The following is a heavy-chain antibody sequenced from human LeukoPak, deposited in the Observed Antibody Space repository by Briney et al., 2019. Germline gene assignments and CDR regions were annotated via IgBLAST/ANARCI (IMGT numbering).Heavy chain of an antibody. CDR3: ARDPSSIVGGTDNWFDP. D-gene: IGHD1-26*01. V-gene: IGHV1-18*01. CDR2: ISAYNGNT. Sequence: ASVKVSCKSSGYTFTSYGISLVRQAPGQGLEWMGCISAYNGNTNYAQKLQGRVTMTTDTSTSTAYMELRSLRSDDTAEYYCARDPSSIVGGTDNWFDPWGQGTLVTVSS. CDR1: GYTFTSYG. J-gene: IGHJ5*02.